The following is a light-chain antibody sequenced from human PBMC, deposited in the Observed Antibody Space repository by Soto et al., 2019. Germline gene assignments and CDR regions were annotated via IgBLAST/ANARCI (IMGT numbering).Light chain of an antibody. CDR1: QSVSSN. V-gene: IGKV3-15*01. CDR2: GAS. J-gene: IGKJ1*01. Sequence: EIVMTQSPATLSVSPGERASLSCRASQSVSSNLAWYQQKPGQAPRLLIYGASSRATGIPARFSGSGSGTEFTLTISSLQSEDFAVYYCHQYNNWPQTFGQGTEV. CDR3: HQYNNWPQT.